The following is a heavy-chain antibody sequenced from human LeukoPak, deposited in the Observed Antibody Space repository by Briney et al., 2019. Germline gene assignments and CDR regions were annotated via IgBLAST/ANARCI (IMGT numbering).Heavy chain of an antibody. CDR1: GGSFSGCD. D-gene: IGHD4-17*01. CDR2: INHSGST. Sequence: SETLSLTCAVYGGSFSGCDWSWIRQPPGKGLEWIGEINHSGSTNYNPSLKTRVTISVDKSKNQFSPKLSSVTAADTAVYYCARASHDYGDYSHFDYWGQGTLVTVSS. J-gene: IGHJ4*02. V-gene: IGHV4-34*01. CDR3: ARASHDYGDYSHFDY.